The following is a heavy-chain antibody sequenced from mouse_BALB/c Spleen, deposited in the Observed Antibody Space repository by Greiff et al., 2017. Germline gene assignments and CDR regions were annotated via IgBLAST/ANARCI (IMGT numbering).Heavy chain of an antibody. CDR3: ARDYGSSGGLAY. Sequence: DVQLVESGGGLVQPGGSRKLSCAASGFTFSSFGMHWVRQAPDKGLEWVAYISSGSSTIYYADTVKGRFTISRDNPKNTLYLQMSSLKSEDTAMYYCARDYGSSGGLAYWGQGTLVTVSA. J-gene: IGHJ3*01. D-gene: IGHD1-1*01. CDR2: ISSGSSTI. CDR1: GFTFSSFG. V-gene: IGHV5-17*02.